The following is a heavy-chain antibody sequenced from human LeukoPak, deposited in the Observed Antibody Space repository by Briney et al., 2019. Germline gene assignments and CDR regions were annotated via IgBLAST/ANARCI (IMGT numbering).Heavy chain of an antibody. CDR1: GFTFSSYV. CDR2: ISGSVTSK. J-gene: IGHJ4*02. Sequence: GGSLRLSCAASGFTFSSYVMSWVRQAPGKGLEWVSAISGSVTSKYYADSVKGRFTISRDNAKNTLYLQMSSLRAEDMALYYCAKGVERFLEWLALAALDYWGQGTLVTVSP. CDR3: AKGVERFLEWLALAALDY. D-gene: IGHD3-3*01. V-gene: IGHV3-23*01.